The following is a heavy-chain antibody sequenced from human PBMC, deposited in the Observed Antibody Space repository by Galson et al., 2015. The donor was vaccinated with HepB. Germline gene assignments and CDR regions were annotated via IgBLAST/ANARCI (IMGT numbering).Heavy chain of an antibody. CDR2: ISGSGGST. CDR3: AKGPGVNSGWRPG. CDR1: GFTFTSYA. Sequence: SLRLSCAVSGFTFTSYAMNWVRQAPGKGLEWVSSISGSGGSTYYGDSVKGRFTISRDNSKNTLYLQMSSLRAEDTAAYYCAKGPGVNSGWRPGWGQGTQVTVSS. D-gene: IGHD6-19*01. J-gene: IGHJ4*02. V-gene: IGHV3-23*01.